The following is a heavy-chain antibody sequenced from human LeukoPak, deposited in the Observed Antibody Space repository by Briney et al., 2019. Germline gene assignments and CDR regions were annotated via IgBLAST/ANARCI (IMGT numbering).Heavy chain of an antibody. CDR1: GFTFSNYE. V-gene: IGHV3-13*01. J-gene: IGHJ3*02. CDR3: AREGSLSSSDAFDI. D-gene: IGHD6-6*01. Sequence: QPGGSLRLSCAASGFTFSNYEMHWVRLVLGKGLEWVSAIGIAGNTFYAGSVKGRFTISRENAKNSFHLQVNSLGAGDTAVYYCAREGSLSSSDAFDIWGQGTMVTVSS. CDR2: IGIAGNT.